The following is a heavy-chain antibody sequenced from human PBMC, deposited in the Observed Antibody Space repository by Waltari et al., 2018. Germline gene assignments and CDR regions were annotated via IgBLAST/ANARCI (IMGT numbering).Heavy chain of an antibody. V-gene: IGHV4-39*01. CDR2: IYYSGST. Sequence: QLQLQESGPGLVKPSETLSLTCTVSGGSISSSSYYWGWIRQPPGKGLEWIGSIYYSGSTYYNPSLKSGVTISVDTSKNQFSLKLSSVTAADTAVYYCARVTYYDFWSGYHYGMNVWGQGTTVTVSS. CDR3: ARVTYYDFWSGYHYGMNV. J-gene: IGHJ6*02. D-gene: IGHD3-3*01. CDR1: GGSISSSSYY.